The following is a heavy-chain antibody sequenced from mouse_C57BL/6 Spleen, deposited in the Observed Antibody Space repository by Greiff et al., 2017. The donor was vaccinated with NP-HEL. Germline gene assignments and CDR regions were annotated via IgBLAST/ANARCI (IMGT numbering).Heavy chain of an antibody. J-gene: IGHJ4*01. CDR3: AMDGYYYAMDY. CDR2: IHPSDSDT. Sequence: QVHVKQPGAELVKPGASVKVSCKASGYTFTSYWMHWVKQRPGQGLEWIGRIHPSDSDTNYNQKFKGKATLTVDKSSSTAYMQLSSLTSEDSAVYYCAMDGYYYAMDYWGQGTSVTVSS. CDR1: GYTFTSYW. D-gene: IGHD2-3*01. V-gene: IGHV1-74*01.